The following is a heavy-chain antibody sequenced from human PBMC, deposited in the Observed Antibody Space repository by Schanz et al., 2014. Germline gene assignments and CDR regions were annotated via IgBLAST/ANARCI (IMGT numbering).Heavy chain of an antibody. V-gene: IGHV1-2*02. Sequence: QVQLVQSGPEVKKPGASVRVSCQASGYTFVGYYIHWLRQAPGQGLEWMGWINPDSGDTNYVQNFQGRVTMTRDTSITTAYMDLSRLTSDDTAVYYCARAGQDFEYSSLSPIWYFDLWGRGTLVTVSS. CDR3: ARAGQDFEYSSLSPIWYFDL. J-gene: IGHJ2*01. D-gene: IGHD6-6*01. CDR2: INPDSGDT. CDR1: GYTFVGYY.